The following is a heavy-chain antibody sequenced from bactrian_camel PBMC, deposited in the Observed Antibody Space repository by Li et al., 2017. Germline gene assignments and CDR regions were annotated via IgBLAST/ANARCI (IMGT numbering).Heavy chain of an antibody. J-gene: IGHJ4*01. V-gene: IGHV3S54*01. CDR2: IYIGGDNR. D-gene: IGHD2*01. Sequence: HVQLVESGGGSAQAGGALRLTCTSSAYFYEMNCMAWFRQAPGKEREGVAAIYIGGDNRYYGDSVKGRFTVSRGDGGNTLTLQMTGLKLEDSATYYCATTTRSGSADCRGRLSRVDFTYQGRGTQVTVS. CDR1: AYFYEMNC.